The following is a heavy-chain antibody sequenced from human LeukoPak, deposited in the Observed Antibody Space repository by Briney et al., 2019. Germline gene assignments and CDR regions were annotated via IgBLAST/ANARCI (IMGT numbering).Heavy chain of an antibody. J-gene: IGHJ6*03. CDR3: AKRDWIIVTSTYYYYMDV. V-gene: IGHV3-23*01. CDR2: ISGGGGST. Sequence: GGSLRLSCAASGFTFSSFAMSWVRQAPGKGLEWVSAISGGGGSTYYADSVKGRFTISRDNSKNTLYLQMNSLRAEDTAVYYCAKRDWIIVTSTYYYYMDVRGKGTTVTVSS. CDR1: GFTFSSFA. D-gene: IGHD5-12*01.